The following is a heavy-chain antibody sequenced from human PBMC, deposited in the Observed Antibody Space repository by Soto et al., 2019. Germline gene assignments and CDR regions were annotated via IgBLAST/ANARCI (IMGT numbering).Heavy chain of an antibody. CDR1: GYTFTPHH. Sequence: GASVKVSCQSSGYTFTPHHMHWVRQAPGQGLEWMGGIIPIFGTANYAQKFQGRVTITADESTSTAYMELSSLRSEDTAVYYCATIRQGGRQLKTLGPDAFDIWGQGTMVTVSS. CDR2: IIPIFGTA. CDR3: ATIRQGGRQLKTLGPDAFDI. J-gene: IGHJ3*02. V-gene: IGHV1-69*13. D-gene: IGHD1-1*01.